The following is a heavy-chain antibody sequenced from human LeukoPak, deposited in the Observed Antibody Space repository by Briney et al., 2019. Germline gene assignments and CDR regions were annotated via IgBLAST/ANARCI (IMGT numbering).Heavy chain of an antibody. CDR3: TKDLRWSDY. D-gene: IGHD4-23*01. V-gene: IGHV3-23*01. Sequence: GGSLRLSCAASGFAVSNNYMTWVRQAPGKGLEWVSAISGSGGSTYYADSVKGRFTFSRDNSKNTLYLQMNSLRAEDTAVYYCTKDLRWSDYWGQGTLVTVSS. J-gene: IGHJ4*02. CDR1: GFAVSNNY. CDR2: ISGSGGST.